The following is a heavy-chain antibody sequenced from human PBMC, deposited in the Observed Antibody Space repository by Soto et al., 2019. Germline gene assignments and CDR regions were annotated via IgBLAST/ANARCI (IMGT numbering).Heavy chain of an antibody. CDR3: ACNFDY. CDR1: GFTFSGYG. J-gene: IGHJ4*02. CDR2: IWYDGSNT. V-gene: IGHV3-33*01. Sequence: QVQLVESGGGVVQPGRSLRLSCAASGFTFSGYGMHWVRQAPGKGLEWVAVIWYDGSNTHYADSVKGRFTISRDNSKNTAYLQMNSLRAEDTAVYYCACNFDYWGQGTLVTVSS.